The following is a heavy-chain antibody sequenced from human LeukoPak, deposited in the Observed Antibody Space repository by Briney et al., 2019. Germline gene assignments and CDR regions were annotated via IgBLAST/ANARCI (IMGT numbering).Heavy chain of an antibody. V-gene: IGHV3-11*01. CDR1: GFTFSDYV. J-gene: IGHJ6*02. CDR3: ARDHLEKPCAPNGMDV. D-gene: IGHD3-3*01. Sequence: GGSLRLSCAASGFTFSDYVMSWFRQPPGQGLEWVSSIRERASGSHTYYADSVKGRFTISRDDAHKSLNLQMTSLRAEDTAVYYCARDHLEKPCAPNGMDVWGQGTTVTVSS. CDR2: IRERASGSHT.